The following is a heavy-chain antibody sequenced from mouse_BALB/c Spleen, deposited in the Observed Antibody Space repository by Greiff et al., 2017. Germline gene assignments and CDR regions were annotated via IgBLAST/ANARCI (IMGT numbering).Heavy chain of an antibody. CDR2: IDPSDSYT. J-gene: IGHJ4*01. CDR1: GYTFTSYW. CDR3: ARFYYAMDY. V-gene: IGHV1-69*02. Sequence: VQLQQPGAELVKPGASVKLSCKASGYTFTSYWMHWVKQRPGQGLEWIGEIDPSDSYTNYNQKFKGKATLTVDKSSSTAYMQLSSLTSEDSAVYYCARFYYAMDYWGQGTSVTVSS.